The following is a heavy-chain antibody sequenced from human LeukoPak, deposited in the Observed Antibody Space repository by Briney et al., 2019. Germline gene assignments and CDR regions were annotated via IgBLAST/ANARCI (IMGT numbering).Heavy chain of an antibody. CDR3: ARLPTLGWFDP. V-gene: IGHV4-39*01. CDR2: IYYSGST. Sequence: SETLSLTCTVSGGSISSSSYYWGWIRQPPGKGLEWIGSIYYSGSTYYNPSLKSRVTISVDTSKNQFSLKLSSVTAADTAVYYCARLPTLGWFDPWGQGTLVTVS. J-gene: IGHJ5*02. CDR1: GGSISSSSYY.